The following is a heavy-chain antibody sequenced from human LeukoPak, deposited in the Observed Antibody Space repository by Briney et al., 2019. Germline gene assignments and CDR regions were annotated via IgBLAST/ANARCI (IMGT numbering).Heavy chain of an antibody. CDR3: ARGGGYYFDY. D-gene: IGHD5-12*01. CDR1: GGSISSENW. Sequence: PSETLSLTCGVFGGSISSENWWNWVRQPPGKGLEWIGETYHAGHINYNPSLKSRVSLSMDKSKNQLYLKVTSVTAADTAVYYCARGGGYYFDYWGQGILVAVSS. CDR2: TYHAGHI. J-gene: IGHJ4*02. V-gene: IGHV4-4*02.